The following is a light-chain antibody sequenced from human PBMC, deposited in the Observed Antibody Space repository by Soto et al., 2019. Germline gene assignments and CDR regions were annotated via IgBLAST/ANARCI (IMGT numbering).Light chain of an antibody. CDR1: QGISSY. J-gene: IGKJ3*01. CDR2: GAS. CDR3: QQVNSYPFT. Sequence: IQLTQSPSSLSASVGDRNTITCRASQGISSYLAWYQQKPGKAPKLLIYGASTLQGGVPSRFSGSGSGTDFTLTISSLQPEDFATYYCQQVNSYPFTFGPGTKVDIK. V-gene: IGKV1-9*01.